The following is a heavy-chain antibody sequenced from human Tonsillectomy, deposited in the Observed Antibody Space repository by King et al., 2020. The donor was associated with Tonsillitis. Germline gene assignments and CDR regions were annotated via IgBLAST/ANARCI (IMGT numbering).Heavy chain of an antibody. Sequence: QLVQSGGGVVQPGRSLRLSCAASGFTFSNYGMHWVRQAPGKGLEWVAVISNDGSNKYYAESVKGRFTISRDNSKNTLYLQMNSLRPEDTAVYYCAKERDWGYFDYWGQGTLVTVSS. J-gene: IGHJ4*02. CDR3: AKERDWGYFDY. CDR2: ISNDGSNK. V-gene: IGHV3-30*18. CDR1: GFTFSNYG. D-gene: IGHD3/OR15-3a*01.